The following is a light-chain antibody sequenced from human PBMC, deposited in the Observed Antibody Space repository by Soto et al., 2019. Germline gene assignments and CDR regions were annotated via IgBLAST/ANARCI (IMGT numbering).Light chain of an antibody. J-gene: IGKJ1*01. CDR3: VQFSHFPRT. CDR1: QSLVYSDGNTY. CDR2: QIS. Sequence: DVVLTQTPLSSPVTLGQPASISCRSSQSLVYSDGNTYLSWLQQRPGQPPRLLIYQISNRFPGVPDRFSGSGAGTDFTLKISRVEAEDVRVYYCVQFSHFPRTFGQGTKVEIK. V-gene: IGKV2-24*01.